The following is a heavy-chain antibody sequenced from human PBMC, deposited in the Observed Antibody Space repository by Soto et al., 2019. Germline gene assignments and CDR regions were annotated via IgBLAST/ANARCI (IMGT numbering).Heavy chain of an antibody. CDR3: AKSGDFWSGYYNYY. D-gene: IGHD3-3*01. Sequence: GGSLRLSCAASGFTFSSYGMHWVRQAPGKGLEWVAVIWYDGSNKYYADSVKGRFTISRDNSKNTLYLQMNSLRAEDTAVYYCAKSGDFWSGYYNYYWGQGTLVTVSS. V-gene: IGHV3-33*06. CDR1: GFTFSSYG. J-gene: IGHJ4*02. CDR2: IWYDGSNK.